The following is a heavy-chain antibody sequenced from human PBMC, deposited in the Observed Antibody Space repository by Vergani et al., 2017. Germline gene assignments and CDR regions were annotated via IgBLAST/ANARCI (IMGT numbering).Heavy chain of an antibody. CDR1: GGTFSSYA. D-gene: IGHD3-16*01. CDR3: ALREGGEYDFDY. J-gene: IGHJ4*02. V-gene: IGHV1-69*04. Sequence: QVQLVQSGAEVKKPGSSVKVSCKASGGTFSSYAISWVRQAPGQGLEWMGRIIPILGIANYAQKFQGRVTLAADKSTSTAYLQWSSLKASDTAMYYCALREGGEYDFDYWGQGTLVTVAS. CDR2: IIPILGIA.